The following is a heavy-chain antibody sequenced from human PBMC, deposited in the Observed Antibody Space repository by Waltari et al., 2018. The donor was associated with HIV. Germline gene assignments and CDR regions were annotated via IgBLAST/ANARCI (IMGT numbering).Heavy chain of an antibody. J-gene: IGHJ6*02. Sequence: QVQLQESGPGLVKPSQTLSLTCTVPGGSISNGSYYWNWIRQPAGKGLEWIGRIYSSENTNYNPSLQSRVTISVDTSKNQFSLKLSSVTAADTAVYYCARGRFEGYILYYYYGMDVWGQGTTVSVSS. CDR3: ARGRFEGYILYYYYGMDV. V-gene: IGHV4-61*02. CDR2: IYSSENT. CDR1: GGSISNGSYY. D-gene: IGHD5-12*01.